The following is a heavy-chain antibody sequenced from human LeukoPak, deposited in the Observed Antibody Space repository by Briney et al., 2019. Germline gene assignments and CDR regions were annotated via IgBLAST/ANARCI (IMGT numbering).Heavy chain of an antibody. CDR3: ARVEYSSGWLLEGYFDY. J-gene: IGHJ4*01. CDR2: IYYSGST. Sequence: SETLSLTCTVSGGSISSYYWSWIRQPPGKGLEWIGYIYYSGSTNYNPSLKSRVTISVDTSKNQFSLKLNSVTAADTAVYYCARVEYSSGWLLEGYFDYWGXXTLXAVSS. V-gene: IGHV4-59*01. CDR1: GGSISSYY. D-gene: IGHD6-19*01.